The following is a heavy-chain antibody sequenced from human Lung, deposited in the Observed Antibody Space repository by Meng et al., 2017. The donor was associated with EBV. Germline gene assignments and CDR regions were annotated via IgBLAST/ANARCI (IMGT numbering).Heavy chain of an antibody. CDR1: GGSISSSNW. J-gene: IGHJ4*02. CDR2: IYHSGST. CDR3: ASFPPPGKQWLVTDY. Sequence: QAQCHESGPALVNPSRILSLTCAVSGGSISSSNWGSWVRQPPGKGLEWIGEIYHSGSTNYNPSLKSRVTISVDKSKNQFSLKLSSVTAADTAVYYCASFPPPGKQWLVTDYWGQGTLVTVSS. D-gene: IGHD6-19*01. V-gene: IGHV4-4*02.